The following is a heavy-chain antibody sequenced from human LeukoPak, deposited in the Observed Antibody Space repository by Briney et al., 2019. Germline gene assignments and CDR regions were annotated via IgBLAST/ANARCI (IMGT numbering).Heavy chain of an antibody. D-gene: IGHD3-9*01. CDR1: GFTFSSYW. CDR3: ARVYYDILTGSFTFDY. V-gene: IGHV3-7*03. J-gene: IGHJ4*02. Sequence: PGGSLRLSCAASGFTFSSYWMSWVRQAPGKGLEWVANIKQDGSEKYYVDSVEGRFTISRDNAKNSLYLQMNSLRAEDTAVYYCARVYYDILTGSFTFDYWGQGTLVTVSS. CDR2: IKQDGSEK.